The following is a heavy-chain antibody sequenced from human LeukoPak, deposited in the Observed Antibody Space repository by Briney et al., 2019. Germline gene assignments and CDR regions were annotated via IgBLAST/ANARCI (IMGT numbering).Heavy chain of an antibody. CDR1: GFTFSSYG. CDR3: ARYSGYDWLGPFDY. CDR2: IRFDGSNK. V-gene: IGHV3-30*02. D-gene: IGHD5-12*01. J-gene: IGHJ4*02. Sequence: PGGSLRLSCAASGFTFSSYGMHWVRQAPGKGLEWVAFIRFDGSNKYYADSVKGRFTISRDNSKNTLYLQMKSLRAEDTAVYYCARYSGYDWLGPFDYWGQGTLVTVSS.